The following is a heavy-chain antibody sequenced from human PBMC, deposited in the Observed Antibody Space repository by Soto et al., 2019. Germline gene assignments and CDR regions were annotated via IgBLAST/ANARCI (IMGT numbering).Heavy chain of an antibody. V-gene: IGHV3-74*01. Sequence: GGSLRLSCAASGFTFSNYWMHWVRQAPGKGLVWVSRINDQGGSPSYADSVKGRFTISRDNAKNSLYLQMNSLRAEDTAVYYCARDQGYYDSSGYLYYFDYWGQGTLVTVSS. CDR1: GFTFSNYW. CDR3: ARDQGYYDSSGYLYYFDY. D-gene: IGHD3-22*01. CDR2: INDQGGSP. J-gene: IGHJ4*02.